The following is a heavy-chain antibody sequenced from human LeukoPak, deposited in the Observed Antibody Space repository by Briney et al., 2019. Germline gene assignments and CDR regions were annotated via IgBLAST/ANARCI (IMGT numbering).Heavy chain of an antibody. Sequence: ASVKVSCKASGYTFTSYYMHWVRQAPGQGLEWMGIINPSGGSTSYAQKFQGRVTMTRDTSTSTVYMELSSLRSDDTAVYYCARDGAENLDYDYVWGSYRYYWFDPWGQGTLVTVSS. D-gene: IGHD3-16*02. V-gene: IGHV1-46*01. CDR1: GYTFTSYY. J-gene: IGHJ5*02. CDR2: INPSGGST. CDR3: ARDGAENLDYDYVWGSYRYYWFDP.